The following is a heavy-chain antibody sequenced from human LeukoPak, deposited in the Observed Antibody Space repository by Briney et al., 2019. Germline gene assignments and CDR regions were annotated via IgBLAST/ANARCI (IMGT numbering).Heavy chain of an antibody. Sequence: SETLSLTCGVYGGSYSDYYWSWIRQPPGEGLEWIGEINHSGSTNYNPSLKSRVTISVDTSKNQFSLKLSSVTAADTAVYYCARGLSSGYSSGWYYDYWGQGTLVTVSS. CDR2: INHSGST. CDR1: GGSYSDYY. CDR3: ARGLSSGYSSGWYYDY. V-gene: IGHV4-34*01. D-gene: IGHD6-19*01. J-gene: IGHJ4*02.